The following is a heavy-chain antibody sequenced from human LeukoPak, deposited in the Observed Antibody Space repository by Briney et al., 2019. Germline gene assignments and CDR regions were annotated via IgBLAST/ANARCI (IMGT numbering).Heavy chain of an antibody. Sequence: PGGSLRLSCAASGFTLSTYAMSWVRQAPGKGLEWVSYISSSSSTIYYADSVKGRFTISRDNAKNSLYLQMNSLRAEDTAVYYCASEGDYYYDSSGSGPYWGQGTLVTVSS. CDR2: ISSSSSTI. CDR1: GFTLSTYA. V-gene: IGHV3-48*01. J-gene: IGHJ4*02. D-gene: IGHD3-22*01. CDR3: ASEGDYYYDSSGSGPY.